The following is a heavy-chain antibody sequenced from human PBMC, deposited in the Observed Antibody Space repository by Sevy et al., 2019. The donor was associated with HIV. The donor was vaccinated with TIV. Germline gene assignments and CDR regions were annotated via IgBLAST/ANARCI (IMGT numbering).Heavy chain of an antibody. CDR2: ISWNSGSI. Sequence: GGSLRLSCAASGFTFSSYWMSWVRQAPGKGLEWVSGISWNSGSIGYADSVKGRFTISRDNAKNSLYLQMNSLRAEDTALYYCAKGGDGYNLGNFDYWGQGTLVTVSS. D-gene: IGHD5-12*01. CDR1: GFTFSSYW. J-gene: IGHJ4*02. CDR3: AKGGDGYNLGNFDY. V-gene: IGHV3-9*01.